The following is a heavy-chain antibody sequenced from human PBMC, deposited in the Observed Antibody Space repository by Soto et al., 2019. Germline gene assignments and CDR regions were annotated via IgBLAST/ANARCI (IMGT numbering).Heavy chain of an antibody. V-gene: IGHV3-30*18. J-gene: IGHJ6*02. CDR1: GFTFRSYG. D-gene: IGHD2-15*01. CDR3: GKDTLDCSGGDWPLYYYYDMDV. CDR2: ISSDGTNK. Sequence: QVQLVESGGGVVQPGRSLRLSCAASGFTFRSYGMHWVRQAPGKGLEWLAVISSDGTNKYLADSVKGRLTLSRDNSRNTLSLEINNLRPEDTAVYYCGKDTLDCSGGDWPLYYYYDMDVWGQGTTVTVSS.